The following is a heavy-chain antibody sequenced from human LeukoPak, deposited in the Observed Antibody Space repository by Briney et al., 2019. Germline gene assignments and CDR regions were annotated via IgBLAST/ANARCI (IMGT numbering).Heavy chain of an antibody. V-gene: IGHV3-66*02. CDR1: GFTFSSYG. CDR2: IYSGGST. CDR3: ARMGYPDWFDP. D-gene: IGHD5-18*01. J-gene: IGHJ5*02. Sequence: GGSLRLSCAASGFTFSSYGMSWVRQAPGRGLEWVSVIYSGGSTYYADSVKGRFTISRDNSKNTLYLQMNSLRAEDTAVYYCARMGYPDWFDPWGQGTLVTVSS.